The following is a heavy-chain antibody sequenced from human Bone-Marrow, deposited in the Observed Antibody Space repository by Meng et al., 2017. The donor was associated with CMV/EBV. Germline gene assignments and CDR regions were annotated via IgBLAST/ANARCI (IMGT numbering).Heavy chain of an antibody. Sequence: GSLRLSCAVYGGSFSGYYWSWIRQPPGKGLEWIGEINHSGGTNYNPSLKSRVTISVDTSKNQFSLKLSSVTAADTAVYYCARKGIVVVPAAIYYYYGMDVWGQGTTVTVSS. CDR2: INHSGGT. CDR3: ARKGIVVVPAAIYYYYGMDV. J-gene: IGHJ6*02. D-gene: IGHD2-2*01. V-gene: IGHV4-34*01. CDR1: GGSFSGYY.